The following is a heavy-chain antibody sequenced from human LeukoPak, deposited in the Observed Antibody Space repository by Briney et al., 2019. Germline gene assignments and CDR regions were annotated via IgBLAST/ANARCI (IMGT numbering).Heavy chain of an antibody. J-gene: IGHJ6*02. V-gene: IGHV3-48*01. CDR3: ARDKGEYSSSWYTPDYYGMDV. CDR2: ISSSSSTI. CDR1: GFTFSSYS. D-gene: IGHD6-13*01. Sequence: GGSLRLSCAASGFTFSSYSMNWVRQAPGKGLEWVSYISSSSSTIYYADSVKGRFTISRDNAKNSLYLQMNSLRAEDTAVYYCARDKGEYSSSWYTPDYYGMDVWGQGTTVTVSS.